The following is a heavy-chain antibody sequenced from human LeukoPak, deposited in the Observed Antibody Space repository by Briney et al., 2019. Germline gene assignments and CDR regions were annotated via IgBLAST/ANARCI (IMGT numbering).Heavy chain of an antibody. J-gene: IGHJ6*02. Sequence: GESLKISCKGSGYSFTNYWIGWVRQMPGKGLEWMGIIYPGDSDTRYSPSFQGQVTISADKSISTAYLQWSSLKASDTAMYYCGRGYCSGGSCSNNNYCYYYGMDVWGQGTTVTVSS. V-gene: IGHV5-51*01. CDR3: GRGYCSGGSCSNNNYCYYYGMDV. CDR1: GYSFTNYW. CDR2: IYPGDSDT. D-gene: IGHD2-15*01.